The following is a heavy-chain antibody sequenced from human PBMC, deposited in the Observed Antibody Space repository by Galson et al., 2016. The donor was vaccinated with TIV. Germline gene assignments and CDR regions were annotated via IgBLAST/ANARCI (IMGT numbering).Heavy chain of an antibody. CDR3: ARLRTGKGHDF. D-gene: IGHD1-14*01. CDR1: GSRFTTYW. J-gene: IGHJ4*02. Sequence: QSGAEVKKPGESLRISCNASGSRFTTYWITWVRQMPGKGLEYMARIDPSDSYTNYSPSFQGHVAIPADKSINTAYLQWTSLRASDTAMYYCARLRTGKGHDFWGQGTLVSVSS. CDR2: IDPSDSYT. V-gene: IGHV5-10-1*01.